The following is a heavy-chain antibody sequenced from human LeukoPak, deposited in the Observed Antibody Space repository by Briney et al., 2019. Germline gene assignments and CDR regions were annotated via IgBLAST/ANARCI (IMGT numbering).Heavy chain of an antibody. CDR1: GYTFTNYG. Sequence: ASVKLSCKASGYTFTNYGLSWVRQAPGQGLELMGVISGFNGDTNYAQNFQGRVTMTTDTSTNTAYMELRSLTSDDTAIYFCAREGFVRDTALDYWGQGTLVTVSA. V-gene: IGHV1-18*01. CDR3: AREGFVRDTALDY. J-gene: IGHJ4*02. D-gene: IGHD5-18*01. CDR2: ISGFNGDT.